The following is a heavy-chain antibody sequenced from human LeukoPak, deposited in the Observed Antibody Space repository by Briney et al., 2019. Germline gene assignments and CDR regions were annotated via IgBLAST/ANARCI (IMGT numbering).Heavy chain of an antibody. J-gene: IGHJ4*02. CDR1: GFSFTNYW. D-gene: IGHD6-19*01. V-gene: IGHV5-51*01. Sequence: GESLKISCKGSGFSFTNYWIGWVRQMPGKDLEWMGIIYPGDSDTRYSPSFQGQVTISVDKYISTAYLQWSSLKASDTAMYYCARSWVAGYGTVLDYWGQGTLVSVSS. CDR2: IYPGDSDT. CDR3: ARSWVAGYGTVLDY.